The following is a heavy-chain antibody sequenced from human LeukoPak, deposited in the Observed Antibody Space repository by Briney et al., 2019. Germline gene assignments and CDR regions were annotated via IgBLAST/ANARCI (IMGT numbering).Heavy chain of an antibody. D-gene: IGHD5-24*01. J-gene: IGHJ4*02. V-gene: IGHV1-69*04. Sequence: SVKVSCKASGYTFTSYGISWVRQAPGQGLEWMGRIIPILGIANYAQKFQGRVTITADKSTSTAYMELSSLRSEDTAVYYCAGDMVEMATMFDYWGQGTLVTVSS. CDR3: AGDMVEMATMFDY. CDR1: GYTFTSYG. CDR2: IIPILGIA.